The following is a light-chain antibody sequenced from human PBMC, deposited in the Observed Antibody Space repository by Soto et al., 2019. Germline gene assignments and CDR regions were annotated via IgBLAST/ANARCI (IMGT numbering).Light chain of an antibody. CDR3: QHRT. CDR2: GAS. CDR1: QSVSSSY. V-gene: IGKV3-20*01. J-gene: IGKJ1*01. Sequence: EIVLTQSPGTLSLSPGERATLSCRASQSVSSSYLAWYQQKPGQAPRLLIYGASSRATGIPDRFSGSGSGTDFTLTISRLEPEYFAVYYCQHRTFGQGTKVEIK.